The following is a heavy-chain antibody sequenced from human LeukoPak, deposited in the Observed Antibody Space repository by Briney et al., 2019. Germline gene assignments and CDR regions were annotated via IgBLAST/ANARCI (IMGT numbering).Heavy chain of an antibody. CDR3: ARRGYYYDSSGNNWFDP. Sequence: SETLSLTCAVSGYSISSGYYWGWIRQPPGKGLEWIGSIYHSGSTYYNPSLKSRVTISVDTSKNQVSLKLSSVTAADTAVYYCARRGYYYDSSGNNWFDPWGQGTLVTVSS. J-gene: IGHJ5*02. V-gene: IGHV4-38-2*01. CDR1: GYSISSGYY. CDR2: IYHSGST. D-gene: IGHD3-22*01.